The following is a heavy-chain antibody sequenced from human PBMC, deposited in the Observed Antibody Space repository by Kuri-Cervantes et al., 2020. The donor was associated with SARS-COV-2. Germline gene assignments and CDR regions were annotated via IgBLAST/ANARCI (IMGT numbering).Heavy chain of an antibody. CDR3: ARGQVATLPFFSYFDY. J-gene: IGHJ4*02. CDR2: ICCSGST. V-gene: IGHV4-59*11. CDR1: GGSISIHY. D-gene: IGHD2-21*02. Sequence: GSLRLSCTVSGGSISIHYWRWIRQPPGKGLEWIGYICCSGSTNYNPSLKSRLTISVDTSKNQFSLKLSSVAGADTAVYYCARGQVATLPFFSYFDYWGQGTLVTVSS.